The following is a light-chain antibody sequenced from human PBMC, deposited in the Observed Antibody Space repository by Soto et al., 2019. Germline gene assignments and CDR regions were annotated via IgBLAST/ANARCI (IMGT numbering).Light chain of an antibody. CDR2: GAS. Sequence: EIVLTQSPGTLSFSPGERATLSCRASQSINSRHLAWYQQKPAQAPRLLIYGASSRATGIPDRFSGSGSGTAFTLNISRLEPEDFAVYYCQQFGSSTVFTFGHGTKVDIK. CDR1: QSINSRH. CDR3: QQFGSSTVFT. J-gene: IGKJ3*01. V-gene: IGKV3-20*01.